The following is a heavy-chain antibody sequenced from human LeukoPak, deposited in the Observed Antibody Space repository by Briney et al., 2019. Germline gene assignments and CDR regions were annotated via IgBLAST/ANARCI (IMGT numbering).Heavy chain of an antibody. CDR3: ARQVTAWFDP. J-gene: IGHJ5*02. Sequence: SETLSLTCTVSGGSISSYYWSWTRQPPGKGLEWIGYIYYSGSTNYNPSLKSRVTISVDTSKNQFSLKLSSVTAADTAVYYCARQVTAWFDPWGQGTLVTVSS. CDR1: GGSISSYY. CDR2: IYYSGST. D-gene: IGHD2-21*02. V-gene: IGHV4-59*08.